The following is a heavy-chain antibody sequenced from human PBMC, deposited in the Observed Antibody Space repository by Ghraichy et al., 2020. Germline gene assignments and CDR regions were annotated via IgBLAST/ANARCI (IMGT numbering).Heavy chain of an antibody. Sequence: GSLNISCAVSGFDFSRHDMSWVRQAPGKGLEWVSYISSRSTTIFYADSVKGRFTISRDNAKNSLDLQMNSLRDEDTAVYFCARDLSSPKYGIDVWGQGTTVTVSS. V-gene: IGHV3-48*02. CDR3: ARDLSSPKYGIDV. J-gene: IGHJ6*02. CDR1: GFDFSRHD. CDR2: ISSRSTTI.